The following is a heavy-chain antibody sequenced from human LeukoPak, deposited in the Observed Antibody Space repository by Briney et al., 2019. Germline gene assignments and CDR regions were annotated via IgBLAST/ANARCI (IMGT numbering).Heavy chain of an antibody. J-gene: IGHJ6*03. V-gene: IGHV3-74*01. D-gene: IGHD3-10*01. CDR3: ARDATMVPLYCYYYMDV. CDR1: GFTFSSYW. CDR2: INSDGSST. Sequence: PGGSLRLSCAASGFTFSSYWMHWVRQAPGKGLVWVSRINSDGSSTSYADSVKGRFTISRDNAKNSLYLQMNSLRAEDTAVYYCARDATMVPLYCYYYMDVWGKGTTVTVSS.